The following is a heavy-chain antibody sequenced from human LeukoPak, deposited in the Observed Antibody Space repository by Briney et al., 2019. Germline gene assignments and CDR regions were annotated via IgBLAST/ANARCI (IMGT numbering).Heavy chain of an antibody. CDR2: IYYSGST. J-gene: IGHJ5*02. CDR1: GGSISSSSYY. Sequence: SETLSLTCTVSGGSISSSSYYWGWIRQPPGKGLEWIGSIYYSGSTYYNPSLKSRVTISVDTSKNQFSLKLSSVTAAETAVYYCARHMTFRRYCSSTSCYTGEFDPWGQGTLVTVSS. CDR3: ARHMTFRRYCSSTSCYTGEFDP. V-gene: IGHV4-39*01. D-gene: IGHD2-2*02.